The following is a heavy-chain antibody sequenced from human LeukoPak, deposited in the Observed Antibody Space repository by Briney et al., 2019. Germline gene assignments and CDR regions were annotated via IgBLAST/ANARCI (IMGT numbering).Heavy chain of an antibody. D-gene: IGHD3-22*01. Sequence: PSETLSLTCAVYGGSFSGYYWSWIRQPPGKGLEWIGEINHSGSTNYNPSLKSRVTISVDTSKNQFPLKLSSVTAADTAVYYCARGATIEVAFPDYFDYWGQGSLVTVSS. V-gene: IGHV4-34*01. CDR2: INHSGST. CDR3: ARGATIEVAFPDYFDY. CDR1: GGSFSGYY. J-gene: IGHJ4*02.